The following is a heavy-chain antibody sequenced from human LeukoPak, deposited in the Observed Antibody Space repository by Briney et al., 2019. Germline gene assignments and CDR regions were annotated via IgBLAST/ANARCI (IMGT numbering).Heavy chain of an antibody. Sequence: GGSLRPSCEPSGFTFASNAMSWVRQVQGKGREWVSAIRGSGGSTYYADSVKGRFTISRDNSKNTLYLQMNSLRAEDTAVYYCAKDSRPYYDILTGYYSYWGQGTLVTVSS. J-gene: IGHJ4*02. CDR3: AKDSRPYYDILTGYYSY. CDR1: GFTFASNA. V-gene: IGHV3-23*01. D-gene: IGHD3-9*01. CDR2: IRGSGGST.